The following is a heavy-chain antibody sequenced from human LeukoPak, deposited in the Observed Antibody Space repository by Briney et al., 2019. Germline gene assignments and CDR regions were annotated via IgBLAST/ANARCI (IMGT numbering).Heavy chain of an antibody. V-gene: IGHV3-33*06. J-gene: IGHJ6*03. CDR1: GFTFSSYG. CDR2: ICYDVSNK. CDR3: AKVRSIAARPTDNYYCYYMDV. Sequence: GRSLRLSCAASGFTFSSYGMHWVRQAPGKGLEWVAGICYDVSNKYYADSVKGRFTISRDNSKNTLYLQMNSLRAEDTAVYYCAKVRSIAARPTDNYYCYYMDVWGKGTTVTVSS. D-gene: IGHD6-6*01.